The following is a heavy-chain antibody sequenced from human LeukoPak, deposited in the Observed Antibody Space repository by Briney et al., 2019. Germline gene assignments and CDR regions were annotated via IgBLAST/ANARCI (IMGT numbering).Heavy chain of an antibody. D-gene: IGHD2-2*01. CDR2: IYYSGST. CDR1: GGSISSYY. J-gene: IGHJ4*02. CDR3: ARWVGGRYCSSSSCSPGDY. V-gene: IGHV4-59*01. Sequence: SETLSLTCTVSGGSISSYYWSWIRQPPGKGLEWIGYIYYSGSTNYNPSLKSRVTISVDTSKNQFSLKLSSVTAADTAVYYCARWVGGRYCSSSSCSPGDYWGQGTLVTVSS.